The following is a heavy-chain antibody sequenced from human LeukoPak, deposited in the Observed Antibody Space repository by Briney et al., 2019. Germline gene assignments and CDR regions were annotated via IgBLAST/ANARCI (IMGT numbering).Heavy chain of an antibody. CDR3: ARVSYYDSSGYYFLSYVDY. Sequence: GGSLRLSCAASGFTVSSNYMSWVRQAPGKGLEWVSVIYSGGSTYYADSVKGRFTISRDNSKNTLYLQMNSLGAEDTAVYYCARVSYYDSSGYYFLSYVDYWGQGTLVTVSS. J-gene: IGHJ4*02. V-gene: IGHV3-53*01. D-gene: IGHD3-22*01. CDR1: GFTVSSNY. CDR2: IYSGGST.